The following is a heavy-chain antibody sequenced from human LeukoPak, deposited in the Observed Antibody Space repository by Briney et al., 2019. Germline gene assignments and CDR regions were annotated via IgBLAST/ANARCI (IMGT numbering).Heavy chain of an antibody. CDR1: GLTFSSYW. CDR3: ARNSKVAGTD. CDR2: IKQDGSEK. V-gene: IGHV3-7*01. D-gene: IGHD6-19*01. Sequence: GGSLRLSCAACGLTFSSYWMSWVRQAPGKGLEWVANIKQDGSEKYYVDSVKGRFTISRDNAKNSLYLQMNSLRAEDTAVYYCARNSKVAGTDWGQGTLVTVSS. J-gene: IGHJ4*02.